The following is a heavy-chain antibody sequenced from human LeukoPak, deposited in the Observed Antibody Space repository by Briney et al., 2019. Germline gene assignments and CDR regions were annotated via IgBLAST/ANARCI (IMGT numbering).Heavy chain of an antibody. D-gene: IGHD2-15*01. V-gene: IGHV3-53*01. CDR2: IYNDGTT. CDR1: GFTVSSNY. J-gene: IGHJ6*03. CDR3: AREICGGSCNPPSYMDV. Sequence: GGSLRLSCAASGFTVSSNYMSWVCQAPGKGLQWVSVIYNDGTTYYADSVKGRFTISRDNSKNMLYLQMNSLRAEDTAVYYCAREICGGSCNPPSYMDVWGNGTTVTVSS.